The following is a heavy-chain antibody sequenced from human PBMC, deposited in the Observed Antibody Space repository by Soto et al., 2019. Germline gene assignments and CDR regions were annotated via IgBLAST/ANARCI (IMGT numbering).Heavy chain of an antibody. J-gene: IGHJ4*02. Sequence: SVTQCVTMRVAGGNIVGGGYYWSWTSQHPGKGLEWIGYIYYSGSTYYNPSLKSRVTISVDTSKNQFSLKLSSVTAADTAVYYCARGSGLSIAAAGIFDYWGQGTLVTGSS. V-gene: IGHV4-31*02. CDR2: IYYSGST. CDR3: ARGSGLSIAAAGIFDY. D-gene: IGHD6-13*01. CDR1: GGNIVGGGYY.